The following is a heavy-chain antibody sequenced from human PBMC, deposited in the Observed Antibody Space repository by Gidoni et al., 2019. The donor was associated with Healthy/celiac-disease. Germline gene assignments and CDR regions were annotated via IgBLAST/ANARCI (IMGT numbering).Heavy chain of an antibody. V-gene: IGHV1-69*04. CDR1: GGTFSSHA. J-gene: IGHJ6*02. Sequence: QVQLVQSGAEVKKPGSSVKVSCKASGGTFSSHAISWVRQAPGQGLEWMGRIIPILGIANYAQKFQGRVTITADKSTSTAYMELSSLRSEDTAVYYCAREGTGTTVVTPRRLYYYGMDVWGQGTTVTVSS. D-gene: IGHD4-17*01. CDR3: AREGTGTTVVTPRRLYYYGMDV. CDR2: IIPILGIA.